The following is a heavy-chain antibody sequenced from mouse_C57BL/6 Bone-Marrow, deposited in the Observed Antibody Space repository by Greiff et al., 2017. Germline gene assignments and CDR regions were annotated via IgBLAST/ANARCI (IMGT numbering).Heavy chain of an antibody. J-gene: IGHJ4*01. CDR3: ARRGYYSNYHYAMDY. D-gene: IGHD2-5*01. CDR2: IWSGGST. V-gene: IGHV2-2*01. CDR1: GFSLTSYG. Sequence: QVHVKQSGPGLVQPSQSLSITCTVSGFSLTSYGVHWVRQSPGKGLEWLGVIWSGGSTVYNAAFISRLSISKDNSKSQVFFKMNSLQADDTAIYYCARRGYYSNYHYAMDYWGQGTSVTVSS.